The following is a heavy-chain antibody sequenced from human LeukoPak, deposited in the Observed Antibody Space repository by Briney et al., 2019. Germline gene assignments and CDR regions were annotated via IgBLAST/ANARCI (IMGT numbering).Heavy chain of an antibody. CDR2: VIPIFGTA. J-gene: IGHJ3*02. Sequence: SVKVSCKASGGTFSSYAISWVRQAPGQGLEWMGGVIPIFGTANYAQKFQGRVTITADESTSTAYMELSSLRSEDTAVYYCARVDISLGVGGAFDIWGQGTMVTVSS. CDR3: ARVDISLGVGGAFDI. V-gene: IGHV1-69*13. CDR1: GGTFSSYA. D-gene: IGHD3-3*01.